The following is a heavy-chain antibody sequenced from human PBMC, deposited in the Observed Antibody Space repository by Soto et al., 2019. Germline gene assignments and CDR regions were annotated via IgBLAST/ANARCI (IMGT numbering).Heavy chain of an antibody. D-gene: IGHD6-13*01. CDR1: GGSISSYY. V-gene: IGHV4-59*01. CDR2: IYYSGST. CDR3: ARGQDGSSWYVDYYYYYGMDV. Sequence: QVQLQESGPGLVKPSETLSLTCTVSGGSISSYYWSWIRQPPGKGLEWIGYIYYSGSTNYNPSLKSRVTIPVDSTKNRFSLKLSSVTAADTAVYYCARGQDGSSWYVDYYYYYGMDVWGQGTTVTVSS. J-gene: IGHJ6*02.